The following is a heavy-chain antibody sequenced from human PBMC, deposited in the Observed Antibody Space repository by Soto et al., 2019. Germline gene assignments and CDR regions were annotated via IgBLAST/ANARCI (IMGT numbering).Heavy chain of an antibody. J-gene: IGHJ3*01. CDR2: ISFSGST. Sequence: QVQLQESGPGLVKPSETLSLTCTVSGVSISGYYWSWIRQSPGRGLEWIGYISFSGSTNYNPSLTGRVTISLDTSKNQFPLKLSSVTAADTAMYYCARGRGNGRPGAFDVWGPGATVTVSS. CDR3: ARGRGNGRPGAFDV. CDR1: GVSISGYY. V-gene: IGHV4-59*01. D-gene: IGHD4-4*01.